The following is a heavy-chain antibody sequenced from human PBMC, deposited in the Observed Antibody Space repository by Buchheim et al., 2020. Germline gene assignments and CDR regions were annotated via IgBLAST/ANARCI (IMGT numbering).Heavy chain of an antibody. CDR1: GYTFTGYY. CDR3: ARGVGGGQYYDFWSGYNWFDP. V-gene: IGHV1-2*06. J-gene: IGHJ5*02. D-gene: IGHD3-3*01. CDR2: INPNSGGT. Sequence: QVQLVQSGAEVKKPGASVKVSCKASGYTFTGYYMHWVRQAPGQGLEWMGRINPNSGGTNYAQKFQGRVTMTRNTSISTAYMELSSLRSEDTAVYYCARGVGGGQYYDFWSGYNWFDPWGQGTL.